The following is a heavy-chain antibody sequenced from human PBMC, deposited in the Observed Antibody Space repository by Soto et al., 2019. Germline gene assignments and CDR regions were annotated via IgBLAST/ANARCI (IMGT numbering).Heavy chain of an antibody. CDR1: GFTVISNY. V-gene: IGHV3-66*01. J-gene: IGHJ3*02. D-gene: IGHD3-10*01. CDR2: IYSGGST. CDR3: ARDQGAHLWFGDAFDI. Sequence: GGSLRLSCAASGFTVISNYMSWVRQAPGKGLEWVSVIYSGGSTYYADSVKGRFTISRDNSKNTLYLQMNSLRAEDTAVYYCARDQGAHLWFGDAFDIWGQGTMVTVSS.